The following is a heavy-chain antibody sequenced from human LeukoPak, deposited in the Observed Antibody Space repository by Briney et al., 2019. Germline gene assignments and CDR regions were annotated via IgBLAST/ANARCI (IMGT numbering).Heavy chain of an antibody. CDR2: ISANNGNT. J-gene: IGHJ4*02. V-gene: IGHV1-18*04. CDR3: ARARGGQQLVHYDY. CDR1: GYTLSSYG. D-gene: IGHD6-13*01. Sequence: GASVKVSCKAFGYTLSSYGVTWVRQVPGRGLEWMGWISANNGNTNYAQKIQGRVTMTTDTSTSTAYMELRSLRSDDTAVYYCARARGGQQLVHYDYWGQGTLVTVSS.